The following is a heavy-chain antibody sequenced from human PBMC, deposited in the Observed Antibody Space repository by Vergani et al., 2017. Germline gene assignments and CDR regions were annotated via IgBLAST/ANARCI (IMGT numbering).Heavy chain of an antibody. Sequence: EVQLVESGGGLVQPGGSLRLSCAASGFTFSSYDMHWVRQATGKGLEWVSGIGTAGDTYYPGSVKGRFTISRENAKNSLYLHMNSLRAGDTAVYYCAREVTYCSSTSCYGWYFDLWGRGTLVTVSS. J-gene: IGHJ2*01. D-gene: IGHD2-2*01. CDR2: IGTAGDT. V-gene: IGHV3-13*01. CDR1: GFTFSSYD. CDR3: AREVTYCSSTSCYGWYFDL.